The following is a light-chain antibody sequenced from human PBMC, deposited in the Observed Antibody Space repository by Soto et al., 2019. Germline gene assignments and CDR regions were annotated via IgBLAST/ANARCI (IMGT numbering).Light chain of an antibody. Sequence: DIQMTQSHSILSASVGDRVAITCRASQSISAWVAWYQQKAGKAPKLLIYSASTLQSGVPSRFIGSGSGTDFSLTISSLQPEDFATYYCQQSYSFPRTFGRGTKVEIK. J-gene: IGKJ4*02. V-gene: IGKV1-39*01. CDR2: SAS. CDR3: QQSYSFPRT. CDR1: QSISAW.